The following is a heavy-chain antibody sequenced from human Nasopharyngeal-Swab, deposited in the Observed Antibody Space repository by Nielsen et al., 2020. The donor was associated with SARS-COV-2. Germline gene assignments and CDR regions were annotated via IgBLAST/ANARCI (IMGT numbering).Heavy chain of an antibody. J-gene: IGHJ6*02. CDR2: IIPIFGIA. CDR1: GGTFSSYA. Sequence: KVSCKASGGTFSSYAISWVRQAPGQGLEWMGRIIPIFGIANYAQKLQGRVTITADKSTSTAYMERSSLRSEDTAVYYCASQGGGDYYDSRRYYNYVMDVWGQGTTVTVSS. D-gene: IGHD3-22*01. V-gene: IGHV1-69*04. CDR3: ASQGGGDYYDSRRYYNYVMDV.